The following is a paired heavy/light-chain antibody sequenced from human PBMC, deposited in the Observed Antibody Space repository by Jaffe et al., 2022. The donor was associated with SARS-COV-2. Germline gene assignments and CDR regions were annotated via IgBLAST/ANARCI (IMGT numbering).Light chain of an antibody. CDR2: YDS. CDR3: QVWDTNTDHPL. V-gene: IGLV3-21*04. Sequence: SYVLTQPPSVSVPPGETARITCGGDNIGSKSVHWYQQKPGQAPVMVIFYDSDRPSGIPERFSGSNSGNTATLTISRVEAGDEADYHCQVWDTNTDHPLFGGGTKVTVL. J-gene: IGLJ2*01. CDR1: NIGSKS.
Heavy chain of an antibody. V-gene: IGHV4-59*01. J-gene: IGHJ4*02. Sequence: QVQLQESGPGLVKPSETLSLTCTVSGGSINYYHWTWIRQPPGKALEWIGYIYYTGSTNYNPSLKSRVTISVDTLNNQFSLELSSVTAADTAVYYCARLSRRGFNSSYGVYYWGQGTLVSVSS. CDR1: GGSINYYH. CDR3: ARLSRRGFNSSYGVYY. CDR2: IYYTGST. D-gene: IGHD6-13*01.